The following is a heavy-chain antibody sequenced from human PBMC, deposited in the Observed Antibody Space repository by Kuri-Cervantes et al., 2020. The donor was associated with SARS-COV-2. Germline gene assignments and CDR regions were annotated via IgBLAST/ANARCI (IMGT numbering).Heavy chain of an antibody. V-gene: IGHV3-53*04. CDR1: GFTVSSNY. D-gene: IGHD5-12*01. Sequence: GESLKISCAASGFTVSSNYMSWVRQAPGKGLEWVSVIYSGGSTYYADSVKGRFTISRHNSKNTLYLQMNSLRAEDTAVYYCTREAVGYSGYEGPWSWFDPWGQGTLVTVSS. J-gene: IGHJ5*02. CDR3: TREAVGYSGYEGPWSWFDP. CDR2: IYSGGST.